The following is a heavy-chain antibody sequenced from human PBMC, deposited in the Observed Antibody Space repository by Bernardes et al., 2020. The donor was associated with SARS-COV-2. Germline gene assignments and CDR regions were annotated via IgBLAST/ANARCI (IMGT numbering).Heavy chain of an antibody. J-gene: IGHJ3*02. CDR1: GFTFSSYS. CDR2: ISSSSSYI. D-gene: IGHD2-2*01. V-gene: IGHV3-21*01. Sequence: GGSLRLSCAASGFTFSSYSMNWVRQAPGKGLEWVSSISSSSSYIYYADSVKGRFTISRDNAKNSLYLQMNSLRAEDTAVYYCARAHDFQYCSSTSCSGDAFDIWGQGTMVTVSS. CDR3: ARAHDFQYCSSTSCSGDAFDI.